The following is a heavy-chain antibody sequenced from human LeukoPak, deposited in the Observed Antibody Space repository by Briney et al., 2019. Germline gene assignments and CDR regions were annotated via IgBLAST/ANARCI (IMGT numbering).Heavy chain of an antibody. D-gene: IGHD2-15*01. V-gene: IGHV3-48*03. J-gene: IGHJ6*02. CDR3: ARDARYCSGGSCYSVGTYYYYYYGMDV. CDR1: GFTFSSYE. Sequence: GGSLRLSCAASGFTFSSYEMNWVRQAPGKGLEWVSYISSSGSTIYYADSVKGRFTISRDNARNSLYLQMNSLRAEDTAVYYCARDARYCSGGSCYSVGTYYYYYYGMDVWGQGTTVTVSS. CDR2: ISSSGSTI.